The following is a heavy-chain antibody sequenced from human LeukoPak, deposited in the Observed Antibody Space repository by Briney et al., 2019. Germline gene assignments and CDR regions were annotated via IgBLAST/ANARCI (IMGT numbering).Heavy chain of an antibody. D-gene: IGHD3-22*01. CDR3: ARVTGYMIEDYFDY. J-gene: IGHJ4*02. Sequence: ASETLSLTCTVSGGSISSYYWSWIRQPPGKGLEWIGYIYYSGSTNYNPSLKSRVTISVDTSKNQFSLRLSSVTAADTAVYYCARVTGYMIEDYFDYWGQGTLVTVSS. CDR1: GGSISSYY. V-gene: IGHV4-59*01. CDR2: IYYSGST.